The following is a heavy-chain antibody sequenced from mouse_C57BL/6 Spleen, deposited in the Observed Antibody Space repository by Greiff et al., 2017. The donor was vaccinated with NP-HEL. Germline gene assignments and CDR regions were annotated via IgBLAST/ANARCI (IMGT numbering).Heavy chain of an antibody. CDR1: GYTFTDYY. CDR2: IYPGSGNT. CDR3: ARKIDGYYLDY. V-gene: IGHV1-76*01. J-gene: IGHJ2*01. Sequence: QVQLKESGAELVRPGASVKLSCKASGYTFTDYYINWVKQRPGQGLEWIARIYPGSGNTYYNEKFKGKATLTAEKSSSTAYMQLSSLTSEDSAVYFCARKIDGYYLDYWGQGTTLTVSS. D-gene: IGHD2-3*01.